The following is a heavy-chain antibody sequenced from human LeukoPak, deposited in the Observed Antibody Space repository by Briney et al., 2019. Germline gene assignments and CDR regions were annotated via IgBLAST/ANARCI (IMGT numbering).Heavy chain of an antibody. CDR2: ISGSGGST. V-gene: IGHV3-23*01. J-gene: IGHJ4*02. Sequence: GGSLRLSCAASGFTFSSYAMSWVRQAPGKGLEWVSGISGSGGSTQYADSVKGRFTISRDNSENTLYLQMNSLRAEDTAVYYCAKDRYSSGWTPDYWGQGTLVTVSS. CDR1: GFTFSSYA. CDR3: AKDRYSSGWTPDY. D-gene: IGHD6-19*01.